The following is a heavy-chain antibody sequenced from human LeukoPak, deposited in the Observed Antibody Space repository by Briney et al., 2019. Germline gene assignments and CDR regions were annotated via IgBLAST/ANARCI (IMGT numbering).Heavy chain of an antibody. D-gene: IGHD1-7*01. CDR1: GFTFSRYW. V-gene: IGHV3-30*02. CDR2: IRYDGSNK. J-gene: IGHJ4*02. Sequence: GGSLRLSCAASGFTFSRYWMTWVRQAPGKGLEWVAFIRYDGSNKYYADSVKGRFTISRDNAKSTLYLQMNSLRAEDTAVYYCARDLQPAVTGTTWGQGTLVTVSS. CDR3: ARDLQPAVTGTT.